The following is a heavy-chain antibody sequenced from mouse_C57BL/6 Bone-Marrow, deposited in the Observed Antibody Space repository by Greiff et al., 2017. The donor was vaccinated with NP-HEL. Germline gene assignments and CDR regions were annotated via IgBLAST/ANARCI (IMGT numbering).Heavy chain of an antibody. CDR3: ARGGYYDYDVPFAY. CDR1: GFSLSTFGMG. J-gene: IGHJ3*01. D-gene: IGHD2-4*01. V-gene: IGHV8-8*01. Sequence: QVTLKECGPGILQPSQTLSLTCSFSGFSLSTFGMGVGWIRQPSGKGLEWLAHIWWDDDKYYNPALKSRLTISKDTSKNQVFLKIANVDTADTATYYCARGGYYDYDVPFAYWGQGTLVTVSA. CDR2: IWWDDDK.